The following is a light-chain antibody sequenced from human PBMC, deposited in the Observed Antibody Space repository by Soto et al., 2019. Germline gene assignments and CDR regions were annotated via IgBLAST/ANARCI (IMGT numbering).Light chain of an antibody. Sequence: QPVLTQPPSASGTPGQWVTISCSGSSSNIGSNSVNWYQQLPGTAPKLLVYSHTQRPSGVPDRFSGSKSGTSASLAISGLQSEDEADYYCAAWDNSLSIYVFGSGTKVTVL. CDR2: SHT. J-gene: IGLJ1*01. CDR3: AAWDNSLSIYV. V-gene: IGLV1-44*01. CDR1: SSNIGSNS.